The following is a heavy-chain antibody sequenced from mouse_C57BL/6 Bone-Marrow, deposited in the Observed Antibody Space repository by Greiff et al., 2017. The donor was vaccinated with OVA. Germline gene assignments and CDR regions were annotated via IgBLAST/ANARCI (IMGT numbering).Heavy chain of an antibody. V-gene: IGHV5-4*03. J-gene: IGHJ4*01. CDR2: ISDGGSYT. CDR3: ARYDYLYAMDY. CDR1: GFTFSSYA. Sequence: EVKVEESGGGLVKPGGSLKLSCAASGFTFSSYAMSWVRQTPEKRLEWVATISDGGSYTYYPDNVKGRFTISRDNAKNNLYLQMSHLKSEDTAMYYCARYDYLYAMDYWGQGTSVTVSS. D-gene: IGHD2-4*01.